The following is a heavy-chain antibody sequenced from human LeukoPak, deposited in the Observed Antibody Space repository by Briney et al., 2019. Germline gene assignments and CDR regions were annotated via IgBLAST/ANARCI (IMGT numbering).Heavy chain of an antibody. D-gene: IGHD4-17*01. CDR1: GGSFSTYA. V-gene: IGHV1-69*05. J-gene: IGHJ4*02. Sequence: AVKVSCKASGGSFSTYAISWVRQAPGQGLEWMEGINPIYGTRNYAQKFRGRVTITTDAYTTTSYTAYMELSSLRTVDTAVYYCSNSAFGDYAFDYWGQGTLVTVSS. CDR2: INPIYGTR. CDR3: SNSAFGDYAFDY.